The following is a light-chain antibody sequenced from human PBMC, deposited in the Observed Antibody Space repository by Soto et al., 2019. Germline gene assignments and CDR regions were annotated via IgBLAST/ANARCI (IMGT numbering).Light chain of an antibody. Sequence: ETVLTQSPGTLSLSPGEKATLSCRASQSVSSSYLAWYQQKPGQAPRLLIYGASSRATGIPDRFSGSGSGTDFTLTISRLEPEDFAVYYWQQYGSSPWITFGQGTRLEIK. J-gene: IGKJ5*01. V-gene: IGKV3-20*01. CDR1: QSVSSSY. CDR3: QQYGSSPWIT. CDR2: GAS.